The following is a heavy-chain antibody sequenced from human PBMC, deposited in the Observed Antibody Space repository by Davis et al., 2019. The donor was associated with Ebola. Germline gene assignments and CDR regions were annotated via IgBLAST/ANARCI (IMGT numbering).Heavy chain of an antibody. CDR1: GFTFSSYA. Sequence: GESLKISCAASGFTFSSYAMNWVRRAPGKGLEWVSKISSKSTRTEYADSVRGRFTISRDNSKNLLLLEMSSLRAEDTAVYYCARDVGDAYSGSDYWGQGTLVTVSS. V-gene: IGHV3-48*04. CDR2: ISSKSTRT. J-gene: IGHJ4*02. D-gene: IGHD6-13*01. CDR3: ARDVGDAYSGSDY.